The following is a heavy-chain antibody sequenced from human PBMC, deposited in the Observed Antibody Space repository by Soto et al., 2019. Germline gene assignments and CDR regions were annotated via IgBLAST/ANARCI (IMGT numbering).Heavy chain of an antibody. CDR1: GFTFRSYA. D-gene: IGHD3-22*01. V-gene: IGHV3-23*01. CDR2: ISGRGTTT. J-gene: IGHJ1*01. CDR3: AKEDNYYDSSGYYLEYFHH. Sequence: GGSLRLPCAASGFTFRSYAMTWVRQPQGKGLEWVSIISGRGTTTYYADSVKGRFTISRDNSKNTLYLQMNSLRADDTAVYYCAKEDNYYDSSGYYLEYFHHWGQGTLVTVSS.